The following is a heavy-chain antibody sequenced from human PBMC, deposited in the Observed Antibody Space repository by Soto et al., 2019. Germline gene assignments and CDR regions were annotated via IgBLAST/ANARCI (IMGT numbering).Heavy chain of an antibody. D-gene: IGHD3-22*01. J-gene: IGHJ4*02. CDR3: ARGYDSSGYYKHRRYYFDY. Sequence: SVKVSCKASGGTFSSYAISWVRQAPGQGLEWMGGISPIFGTANYAQKFQGRVTITADESTSTAYMELSSLRSEDTAVYYCARGYDSSGYYKHRRYYFDYWGQGTLVTVS. CDR1: GGTFSSYA. CDR2: ISPIFGTA. V-gene: IGHV1-69*13.